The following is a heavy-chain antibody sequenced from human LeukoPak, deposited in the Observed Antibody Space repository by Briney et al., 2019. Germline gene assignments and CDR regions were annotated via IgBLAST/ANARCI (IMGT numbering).Heavy chain of an antibody. Sequence: GGSLRLSCAASGFTVSSNFMSWVRQAPGKGLEWVSVIYGGGSTYYADSVKGRFTISRDNAKNSLYLQMDSLRAEDTAVYYCVRDTGHPIIYWGQGTLVTVSS. CDR3: VRDTGHPIIY. D-gene: IGHD1-14*01. V-gene: IGHV3-53*01. CDR1: GFTVSSNF. J-gene: IGHJ4*02. CDR2: IYGGGST.